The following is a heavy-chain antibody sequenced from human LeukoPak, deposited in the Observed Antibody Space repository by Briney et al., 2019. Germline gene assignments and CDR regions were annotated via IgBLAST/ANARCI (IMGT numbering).Heavy chain of an antibody. CDR3: AKVPGGPMALGWFDP. D-gene: IGHD3-10*01. V-gene: IGHV3-23*01. CDR2: ISGSGGST. J-gene: IGHJ5*02. Sequence: GGSLRLSCAASGFTFSSYAMSCVRQAPGKGLEWVSAISGSGGSTYYAGSVKGRFTISRDNSKNTLYLQMNSLRAEDTAVYYCAKVPGGPMALGWFDPWGQGTLVTVSS. CDR1: GFTFSSYA.